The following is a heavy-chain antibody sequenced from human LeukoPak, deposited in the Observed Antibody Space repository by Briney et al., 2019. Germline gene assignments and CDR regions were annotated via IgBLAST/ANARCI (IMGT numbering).Heavy chain of an antibody. D-gene: IGHD1-26*01. J-gene: IGHJ4*02. Sequence: GGSLRFSCAASGFTFSSYWMHWVRQAPGKGLVWVSRINSDGSSTSYADSVKGRFTISRDNAKNTLYLQMNSLRAEDTAVYYCAREELQKDYGYWGQGTLVTVSS. V-gene: IGHV3-74*01. CDR2: INSDGSST. CDR1: GFTFSSYW. CDR3: AREELQKDYGY.